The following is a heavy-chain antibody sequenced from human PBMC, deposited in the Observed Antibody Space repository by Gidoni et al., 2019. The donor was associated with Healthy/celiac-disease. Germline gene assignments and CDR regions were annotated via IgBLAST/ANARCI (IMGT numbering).Heavy chain of an antibody. D-gene: IGHD5-18*01. CDR1: GFTFSSYG. V-gene: IGHV3-30*18. CDR2: ISYDGSNK. Sequence: QVQLVESGGGVVQPGRSLRLSCAASGFTFSSYGMHWVRQAPGKGLEWVAAISYDGSNKYYADSVKGRFTISRDNSKNTLYLQMNSLRAEDTAVYYCAKDVHSYGFDYWGQGTLVTVSS. CDR3: AKDVHSYGFDY. J-gene: IGHJ4*02.